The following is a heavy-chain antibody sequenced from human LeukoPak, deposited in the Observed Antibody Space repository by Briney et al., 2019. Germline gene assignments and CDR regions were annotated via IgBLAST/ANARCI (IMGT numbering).Heavy chain of an antibody. CDR2: INDNGDKT. Sequence: PGGSLRLSCEVSGFSFEDYDMHWVRQPPGKGLEWVSSINDNGDKTDYADSVKGRFTVSRDNAKKSLYLQMNSLRPEDTALYYCAKHLRATNTYLFYGLDVWGPGTTVTVSS. CDR3: AKHLRATNTYLFYGLDV. J-gene: IGHJ6*02. CDR1: GFSFEDYD. D-gene: IGHD2-8*01. V-gene: IGHV3-9*01.